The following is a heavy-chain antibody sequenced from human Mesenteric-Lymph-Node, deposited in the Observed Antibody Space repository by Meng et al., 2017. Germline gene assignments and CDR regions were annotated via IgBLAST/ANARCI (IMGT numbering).Heavy chain of an antibody. Sequence: QVELVQSGAEVKNPGASGKVSCKASGYTFTSYDIHWVRQATGQGLEWMGWMNVNSGNTRYAQKFQGRVTMTRDISKSTAYMDLTNLRSDDTAVYYCARIDGIVGAKFWGQGTLVTVSS. J-gene: IGHJ4*02. CDR3: ARIDGIVGAKF. CDR2: MNVNSGNT. CDR1: GYTFTSYD. D-gene: IGHD1-26*01. V-gene: IGHV1-8*01.